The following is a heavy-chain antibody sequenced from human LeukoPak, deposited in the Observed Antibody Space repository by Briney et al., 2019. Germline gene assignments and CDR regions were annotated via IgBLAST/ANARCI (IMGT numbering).Heavy chain of an antibody. CDR3: ARGPYCSSASCYGQYYYYYGMDF. J-gene: IGHJ6*02. Sequence: SETLSLTCTVSGGSVSSGSYYWSWIRQPPGKGLEWIGEINHSGSTNYNPSLKSRVTISADTSKNQFSLKLSSVTAADTAVYYCARGPYCSSASCYGQYYYYYGMDFWGQGTTVTVSS. D-gene: IGHD2-2*01. V-gene: IGHV4-39*07. CDR2: INHSGST. CDR1: GGSVSSGSYY.